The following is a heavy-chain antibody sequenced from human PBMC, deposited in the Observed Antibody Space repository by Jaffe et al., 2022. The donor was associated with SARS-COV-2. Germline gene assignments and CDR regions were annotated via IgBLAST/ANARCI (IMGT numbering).Heavy chain of an antibody. J-gene: IGHJ4*02. Sequence: QVQLVQSGAEVKKPGASVMVSCQASGYSFTSYYMHWVRQAPGQGLEWMGIINPSGGYTDYAQKLQGRVTMTRVTSTSTVYMELSSLRSEDTAVYYCVRGTYYRDRYPAFDFWGQGTRVTVSS. V-gene: IGHV1-46*04. CDR2: INPSGGYT. CDR1: GYSFTSYY. CDR3: VRGTYYRDRYPAFDF. D-gene: IGHD3-22*01.